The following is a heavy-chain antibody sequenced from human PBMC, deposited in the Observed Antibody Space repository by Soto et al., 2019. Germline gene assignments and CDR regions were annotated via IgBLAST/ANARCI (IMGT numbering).Heavy chain of an antibody. CDR2: IKQDGSEI. D-gene: IGHD4-17*01. CDR3: ARDLASTTIPNY. V-gene: IGHV3-7*04. Sequence: PGGSLRLSCAASGFTFSSYWMSWVRQAPGKGLEWVANIKQDGSEIHYVDSVKGRYTISRDNAKNSPYLQMNSLRAEDTAVYYCARDLASTTIPNYWGQGTLVTVSS. J-gene: IGHJ4*02. CDR1: GFTFSSYW.